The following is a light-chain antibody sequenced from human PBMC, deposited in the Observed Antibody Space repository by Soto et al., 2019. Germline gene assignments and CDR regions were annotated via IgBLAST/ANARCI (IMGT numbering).Light chain of an antibody. Sequence: DIVMTQSPDSLAVSLGERANMNCKSSQRVLYSSNDKNSLAWYQQRPGQPPKLLIYWASTRESGVPDRFSGSGSGTDYTRTITSLQAEYVAVYYCQQYESTSPSLGQWTKLEIK. J-gene: IGKJ2*01. CDR3: QQYESTSPS. V-gene: IGKV4-1*01. CDR2: WAS. CDR1: QRVLYSSNDKNS.